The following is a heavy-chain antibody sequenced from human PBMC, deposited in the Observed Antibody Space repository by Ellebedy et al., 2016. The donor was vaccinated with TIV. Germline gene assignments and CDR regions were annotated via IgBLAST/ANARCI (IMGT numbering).Heavy chain of an antibody. J-gene: IGHJ4*02. D-gene: IGHD3-22*01. Sequence: GESLKISXAASGFTFSSYAMSWVRQAPGKGLEWVSAISGSGGSTYYADSVKGRFTISRDNSKNTLYLQMNSLRAEDTAVYYCAKGPTYYYDSSGYPVDYWGQGTLVTVSS. CDR3: AKGPTYYYDSSGYPVDY. V-gene: IGHV3-23*01. CDR2: ISGSGGST. CDR1: GFTFSSYA.